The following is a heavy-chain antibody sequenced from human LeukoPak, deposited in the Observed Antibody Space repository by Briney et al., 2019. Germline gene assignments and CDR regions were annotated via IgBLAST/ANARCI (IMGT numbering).Heavy chain of an antibody. CDR2: ISSSGSTI. CDR3: AKVTGLSKYYSIDY. D-gene: IGHD2/OR15-2a*01. J-gene: IGHJ4*02. CDR1: GFTFSDYY. Sequence: GGSLRLSCAASGFTFSDYYMSWIRQAPGKGLEWVSYISSSGSTIYYADSVKGRFTISRDNAKNSLYLQMNSLRAEDTAVYYCAKVTGLSKYYSIDYWGQGTLVTVSS. V-gene: IGHV3-11*04.